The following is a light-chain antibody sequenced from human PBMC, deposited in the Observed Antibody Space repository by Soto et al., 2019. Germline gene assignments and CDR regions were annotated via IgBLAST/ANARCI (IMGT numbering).Light chain of an antibody. CDR2: DAS. V-gene: IGKV3-11*01. J-gene: IGKJ2*01. CDR1: QSVGDF. Sequence: EIVLTQSPATLSLSPGERATLSCRASQSVGDFLVWYQQKPGQPPRLLIYDASNRATGIPARFSGSGSGTDFTLTITSLEPEDFAVYYCQQRSTRPYIFGPGTRLEIK. CDR3: QQRSTRPYI.